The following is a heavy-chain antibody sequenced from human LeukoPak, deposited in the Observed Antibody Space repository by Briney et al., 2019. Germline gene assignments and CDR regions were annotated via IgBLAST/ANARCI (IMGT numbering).Heavy chain of an antibody. CDR1: GGSFSGYY. Sequence: SETLSLTCAVYGGSFSGYYWSWIRQPPGKGLEWIGEINHSGSTNYNPPLKSRVTISVDTSKNQFSLKLSSVTAADTAVYYCAREGASEAFDYWGQGTLVTVSS. D-gene: IGHD3-16*01. CDR3: AREGASEAFDY. J-gene: IGHJ4*02. V-gene: IGHV4-34*01. CDR2: INHSGST.